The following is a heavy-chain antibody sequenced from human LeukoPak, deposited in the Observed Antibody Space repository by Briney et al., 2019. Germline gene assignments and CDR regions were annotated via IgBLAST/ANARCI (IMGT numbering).Heavy chain of an antibody. CDR2: INTSGGST. CDR3: ARQYCYDSSGYPNWFDP. D-gene: IGHD3-22*01. V-gene: IGHV1-46*01. CDR1: GYTFTSYY. Sequence: ASVKVSCKASGYTFTSYYMHWVRQAPGPGLEWMGIINTSGGSTSYAQKFQGRVTITRDTSTSTVYMELSSLRSEDTAVYYCARQYCYDSSGYPNWFDPWGQGTLVTVSS. J-gene: IGHJ5*02.